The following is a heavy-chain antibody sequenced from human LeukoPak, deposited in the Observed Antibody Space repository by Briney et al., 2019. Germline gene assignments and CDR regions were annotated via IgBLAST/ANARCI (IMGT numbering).Heavy chain of an antibody. D-gene: IGHD2/OR15-2a*01. CDR3: AVDNRDF. Sequence: SESLSLTCTVSGASVGDYYWSWIRQAAGKGLEWLGRIYTSGNTIYNPSLQSRVTISVDVSKNQFSLRLISMTAADTGIYYCAVDNRDFWGQGTLVTVSS. CDR2: IYTSGNT. J-gene: IGHJ4*02. V-gene: IGHV4-4*07. CDR1: GASVGDYY.